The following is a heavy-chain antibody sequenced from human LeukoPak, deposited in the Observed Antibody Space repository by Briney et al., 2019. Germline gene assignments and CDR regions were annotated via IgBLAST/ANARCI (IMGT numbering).Heavy chain of an antibody. V-gene: IGHV4-39*01. CDR1: GFTFSSFW. CDR3: ARTYYYDSSGYYGGIDY. D-gene: IGHD3-22*01. Sequence: GSLRLSCAASGFTFSSFWMNWVRQLPGKGLEWIGSIYYSGSTYYNPSLKSRVTISVDTSKNQFSLKLSSVTAADTAVYYCARTYYYDSSGYYGGIDYWGQGTLVTVSS. J-gene: IGHJ4*02. CDR2: IYYSGST.